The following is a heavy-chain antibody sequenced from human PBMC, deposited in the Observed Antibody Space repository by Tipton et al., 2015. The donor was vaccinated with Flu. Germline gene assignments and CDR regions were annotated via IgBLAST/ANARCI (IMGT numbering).Heavy chain of an antibody. J-gene: IGHJ5*02. CDR3: AREGPTLFDT. Sequence: TLSLTCAVSGYSISRGYYWGWVRQPPGKGLEWIGEINHGGSTNYNKSLKSRVTISMDTSRNQVSLKLSSVTAADTAVYYCAREGPTLFDTWGQGSLVTVSS. V-gene: IGHV4-38-2*02. CDR1: GYSISRGYY. CDR2: INHGGST.